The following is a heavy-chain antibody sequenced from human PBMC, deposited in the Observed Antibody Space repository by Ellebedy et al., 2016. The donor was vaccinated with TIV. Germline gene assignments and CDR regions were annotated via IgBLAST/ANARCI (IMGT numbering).Heavy chain of an antibody. CDR3: ARGGALDY. J-gene: IGHJ4*02. Sequence: GESLKISCAASGFTFNTYSMNWVRQAPGKGLEWISFISSSSSTIYYADSVKGRFTISRDSAKNSLYLQMNSLRAEDTAVYYCARGGALDYWGQGTPVTVSS. V-gene: IGHV3-48*04. CDR2: ISSSSSTI. CDR1: GFTFNTYS.